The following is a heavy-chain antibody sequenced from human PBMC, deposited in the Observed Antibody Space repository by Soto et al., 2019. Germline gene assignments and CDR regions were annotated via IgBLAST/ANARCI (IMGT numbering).Heavy chain of an antibody. V-gene: IGHV4-34*01. CDR3: AREEGYYDFWSGYYPKRYYYYGMDV. J-gene: IGHJ6*02. CDR2: INHSGST. Sequence: SETLSLTFAVYVGSFSGYYCIWIRQPPGKGLEWIGEINHSGSTNYNPSLKSRVTISVDTSKNQFSLKLSSVTAADTAVYYCAREEGYYDFWSGYYPKRYYYYGMDVWGQGTTVTVSS. CDR1: VGSFSGYY. D-gene: IGHD3-3*01.